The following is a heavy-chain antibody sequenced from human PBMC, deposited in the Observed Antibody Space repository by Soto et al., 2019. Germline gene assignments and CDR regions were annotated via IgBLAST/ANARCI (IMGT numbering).Heavy chain of an antibody. D-gene: IGHD6-19*01. CDR1: GFTFGSYW. CDR3: AKGGRQWLVTSDFNY. CDR2: INHDVRNT. J-gene: IGHJ4*02. V-gene: IGHV3-30*02. Sequence: GSLRLSCAASGFTFGSYWMTWVRQAPGKGLEWVANINHDVRNTYYADSVKGRFTISRDSSKNTVSLEMTSLRAEYTAVYYCAKGGRQWLVTSDFNYWGQGALVTVSS.